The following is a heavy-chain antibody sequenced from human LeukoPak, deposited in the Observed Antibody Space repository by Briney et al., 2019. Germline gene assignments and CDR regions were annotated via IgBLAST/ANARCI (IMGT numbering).Heavy chain of an antibody. V-gene: IGHV3-15*01. CDR3: TTDQYYYDSSGLDAFDI. CDR2: VKSKTDGGTT. Sequence: GGSLRLSCAASGFTFSSHGMNWVRQAPGKGLEWVGRVKSKTDGGTTDYAAPVKGRFTISRDDSKSTLYLQMNSLKTEDTAVYYCTTDQYYYDSSGLDAFDIRGQGTMVTVSS. D-gene: IGHD3-22*01. CDR1: GFTFSSHG. J-gene: IGHJ3*02.